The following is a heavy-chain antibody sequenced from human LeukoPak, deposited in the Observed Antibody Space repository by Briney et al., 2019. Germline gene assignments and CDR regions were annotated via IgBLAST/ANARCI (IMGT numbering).Heavy chain of an antibody. CDR2: IYYSGST. D-gene: IGHD6-19*01. Sequence: SETLSPTCTVSGGSISSYYWSWIRQPPGKGLEWIGYIYYSGSTNYNPSLKSRVTISVDTSKNQFSLKLSSVTAADTAVYYCARHIGTGVVQQWLVPDPGYFDLWGRGTLVTVSS. CDR3: ARHIGTGVVQQWLVPDPGYFDL. J-gene: IGHJ2*01. CDR1: GGSISSYY. V-gene: IGHV4-59*08.